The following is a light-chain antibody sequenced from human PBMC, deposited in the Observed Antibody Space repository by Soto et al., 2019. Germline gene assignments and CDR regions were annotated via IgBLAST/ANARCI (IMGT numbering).Light chain of an antibody. Sequence: DIQMTQSPSTLSASVGDRVTITCRASQSISTWLAWYQQKPEKAPKLLIYKASSLESGVPSRFSGGGSGTEFTLTISSLQPDDFATYYCQQYYTYPWTFGQGTQLEIK. V-gene: IGKV1-5*03. CDR2: KAS. CDR3: QQYYTYPWT. CDR1: QSISTW. J-gene: IGKJ1*01.